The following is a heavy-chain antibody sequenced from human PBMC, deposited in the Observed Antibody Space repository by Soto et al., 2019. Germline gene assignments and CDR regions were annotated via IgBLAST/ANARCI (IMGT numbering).Heavy chain of an antibody. Sequence: SETLSLTCTVSGGSISSGGYYWSWIRQHPGKGLEWIGYIYYSGSTYYNPSLKSRVTISVDTSKNQFSLKLSSVTAADTAVYYCARAIRYYYDSSGLNWFDPWGQGTLVTVSS. D-gene: IGHD3-22*01. CDR1: GGSISSGGYY. V-gene: IGHV4-31*03. J-gene: IGHJ5*02. CDR3: ARAIRYYYDSSGLNWFDP. CDR2: IYYSGST.